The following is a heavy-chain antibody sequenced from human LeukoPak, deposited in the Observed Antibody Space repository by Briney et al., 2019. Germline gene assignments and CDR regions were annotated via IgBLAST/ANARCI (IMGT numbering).Heavy chain of an antibody. CDR2: INPNSGGT. V-gene: IGHV1-2*02. D-gene: IGHD6-19*01. CDR3: ARVYLKSGWYDY. J-gene: IGHJ4*02. CDR1: GYTFTGYY. Sequence: ASVRVSFKASGYTFTGYYMHWVRQAPGQGLEWMGWINPNSGGTNYAQKFQGRVTMTRDTSISTASMELSRLRYDDTAVYYCARVYLKSGWYDYWGQGTLATVSS.